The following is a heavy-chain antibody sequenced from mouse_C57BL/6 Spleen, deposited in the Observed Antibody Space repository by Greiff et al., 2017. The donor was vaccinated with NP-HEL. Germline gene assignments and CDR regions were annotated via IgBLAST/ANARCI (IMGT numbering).Heavy chain of an antibody. D-gene: IGHD3-3*01. Sequence: QVQLQQSGAELARPGASVKLSCKASGYTFTSSGISWVKQRTGQGLEWIGEIYPRSGNTYYNEKFKGKATLTADTSSSTAYMALRSLTSEASAVYFSERGELGQGIFADRGKGTMVTV. CDR1: GYTFTSSG. CDR2: IYPRSGNT. J-gene: IGHJ3*01. V-gene: IGHV1-81*01. CDR3: ERGELGQGIFAD.